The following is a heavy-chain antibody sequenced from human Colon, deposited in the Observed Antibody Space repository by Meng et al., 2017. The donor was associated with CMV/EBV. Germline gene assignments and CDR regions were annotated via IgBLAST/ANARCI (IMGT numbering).Heavy chain of an antibody. Sequence: QGQLMQAGADVKKPGASVKVSCKASGYTFTGYFMDWVRQAPGQGLEWMGRINPNSGDTNYAQKFQDRVTMTRDTSINTAYMELSRLTSDDTAVYYCARLSGGDFDYWGQGTLVTVSS. CDR3: ARLSGGDFDY. J-gene: IGHJ4*02. D-gene: IGHD1-26*01. CDR2: INPNSGDT. CDR1: GYTFTGYF. V-gene: IGHV1-2*06.